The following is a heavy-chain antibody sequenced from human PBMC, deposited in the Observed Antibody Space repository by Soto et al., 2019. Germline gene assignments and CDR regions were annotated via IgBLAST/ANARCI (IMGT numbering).Heavy chain of an antibody. CDR2: IYYSGST. V-gene: IGHV4-39*01. Sequence: PSETLSLTCTVSGGSISSSSYYWGWIRQPPGKGLEWIGSIYYSGSTYYNPSLKSRVTISVDTSKNQFSLKLSSVTAADTAVYYCAKSSGELLNRYAPGAQGTPVPVSA. CDR1: GGSISSSSYY. CDR3: AKSSGELLNRYAP. D-gene: IGHD1-26*01. J-gene: IGHJ1*01.